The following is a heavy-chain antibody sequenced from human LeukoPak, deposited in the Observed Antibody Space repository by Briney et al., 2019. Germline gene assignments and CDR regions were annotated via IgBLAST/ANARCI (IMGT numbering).Heavy chain of an antibody. J-gene: IGHJ3*02. D-gene: IGHD2/OR15-2a*01. CDR2: MNPNSGNT. Sequence: ASVKVSCKASGYTFTSYDINWVRQATGQGLEWMGWMNPNSGNTGYAQKFQGRVTMTRNTSISTAYMELSSLRSEDTAVYYCAKISPRVRDAFDIWGQGTMVTVSS. V-gene: IGHV1-8*01. CDR1: GYTFTSYD. CDR3: AKISPRVRDAFDI.